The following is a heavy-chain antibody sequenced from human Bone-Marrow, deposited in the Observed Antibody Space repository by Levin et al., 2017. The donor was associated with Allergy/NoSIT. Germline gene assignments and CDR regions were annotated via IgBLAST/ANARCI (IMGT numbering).Heavy chain of an antibody. V-gene: IGHV1-18*01. CDR3: ARVQLVRVIKYYYYGLDV. J-gene: IGHJ6*02. Sequence: GESLKISCKASGYTFTSYAITWVRQAPGQGLEWMGMISGYDGDSQYAQKFQGRVTMTTDTSTSTAYMELRSLSSDDTAAYYCARVQLVRVIKYYYYGLDVWGQGTTVTVSS. CDR2: ISGYDGDS. D-gene: IGHD6-6*01. CDR1: GYTFTSYA.